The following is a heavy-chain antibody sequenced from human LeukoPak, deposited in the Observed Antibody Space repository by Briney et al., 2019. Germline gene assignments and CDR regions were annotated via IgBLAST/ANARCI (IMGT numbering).Heavy chain of an antibody. CDR3: ATRAYGFTSRGGFGCYYYYMDV. CDR1: GYSFTSYW. Sequence: GESLKISCKGSGYSFTSYWIGWVRHMPGKGLEWMGIIYPGDSDTRYSPSFQGQVTISADKSISTAYLQWSSLKASDTAMYYCATRAYGFTSRGGFGCYYYYMDVWGKGTTVTVSS. D-gene: IGHD3/OR15-3a*01. CDR2: IYPGDSDT. J-gene: IGHJ6*03. V-gene: IGHV5-51*01.